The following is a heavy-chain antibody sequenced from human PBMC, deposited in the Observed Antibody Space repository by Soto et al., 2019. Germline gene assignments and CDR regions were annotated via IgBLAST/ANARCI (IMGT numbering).Heavy chain of an antibody. Sequence: TGGSLRLCCAASVFICSTFAMHWCRQAPGKGLEYVSAISSNGGSPYYAESVKGRFTISRDNSKNTLSLQMRSLRAEDTAAYYCVKDGYCTSTGCPGYYGMDVWGQGTTVTVSS. CDR1: VFICSTFA. D-gene: IGHD2-2*03. V-gene: IGHV3-64D*06. J-gene: IGHJ6*02. CDR3: VKDGYCTSTGCPGYYGMDV. CDR2: ISSNGGSP.